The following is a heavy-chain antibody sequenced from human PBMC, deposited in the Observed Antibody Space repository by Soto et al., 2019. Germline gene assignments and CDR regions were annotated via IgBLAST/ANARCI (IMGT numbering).Heavy chain of an antibody. CDR3: ARHNYGSGSTYFDY. D-gene: IGHD3-10*01. CDR1: GGSISSYY. J-gene: IGHJ4*02. V-gene: IGHV4-59*08. CDR2: IYYSGST. Sequence: SETLSLTCTVSGGSISSYYWSWIRQPPGKGLEWIGYIYYSGSTNYNPSLKSRVAISVDTSKNQFSLKLNSMTAADTAVYYCARHNYGSGSTYFDYWGQGTLVTVSS.